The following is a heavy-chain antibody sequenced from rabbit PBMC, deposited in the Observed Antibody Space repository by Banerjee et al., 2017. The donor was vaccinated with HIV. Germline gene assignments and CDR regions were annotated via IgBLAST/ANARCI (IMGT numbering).Heavy chain of an antibody. CDR2: IYTRSGSA. Sequence: QEQPEESGGDLVKPGAYLTLTRTASAFDLRGYGINRGRQAPGKGLEWSGCIYTRSGSAYYASWAKGRFTISKTSSTSVTLQMTSLTVADTATYFCARGGSTYYAVNCAMDLWGPGTLVTVS. CDR3: ARGGSTYYAVNCAMDL. J-gene: IGHJ6*01. D-gene: IGHD8-1*01. V-gene: IGHV1S45*01. CDR1: AFDLRGYG.